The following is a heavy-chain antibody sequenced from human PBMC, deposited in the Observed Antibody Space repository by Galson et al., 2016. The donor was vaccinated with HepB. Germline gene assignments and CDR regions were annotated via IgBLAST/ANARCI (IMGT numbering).Heavy chain of an antibody. D-gene: IGHD2-2*01. CDR2: ISRSGDST. V-gene: IGHV3-23*01. Sequence: SLRLSCAASGFTFTKYGMHWVRQTPGKGLEVVSSISRSGDSTDYADSVKGRFTISRDNSKNTLSLQMNSLTADDTAIYYCVQGSTAPAVWGKGTTVTVSS. J-gene: IGHJ6*04. CDR3: VQGSTAPAV. CDR1: GFTFTKYG.